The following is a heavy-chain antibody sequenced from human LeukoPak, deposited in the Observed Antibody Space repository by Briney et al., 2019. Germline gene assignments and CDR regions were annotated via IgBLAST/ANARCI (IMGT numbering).Heavy chain of an antibody. CDR3: ARVTCSGGSCYVGLGIDY. J-gene: IGHJ4*02. V-gene: IGHV3-33*01. CDR2: IWYDGSKE. Sequence: GGSLRLSCAASGFTFSHYGMHWVRQAPGKGLEGVAIIWYDGSKEYYEDSVKGRFTISRDNSKNTLYLQMNSLRAEDTAVYYCARVTCSGGSCYVGLGIDYWGQGTLGTVSS. CDR1: GFTFSHYG. D-gene: IGHD2-15*01.